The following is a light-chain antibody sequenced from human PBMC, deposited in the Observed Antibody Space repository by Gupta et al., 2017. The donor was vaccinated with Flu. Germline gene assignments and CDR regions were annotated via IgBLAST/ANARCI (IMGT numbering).Light chain of an antibody. CDR1: QSVSSHY. Sequence: VRATLSCRASQSVSSHYLAWYQRKPGQAPRLLIFDASSRATGIPDRFSGSASATDFTLTISRLEPEDFAVYYCQQYSGTPPTFGHGTQVEIK. J-gene: IGKJ1*01. CDR2: DAS. V-gene: IGKV3-20*01. CDR3: QQYSGTPPT.